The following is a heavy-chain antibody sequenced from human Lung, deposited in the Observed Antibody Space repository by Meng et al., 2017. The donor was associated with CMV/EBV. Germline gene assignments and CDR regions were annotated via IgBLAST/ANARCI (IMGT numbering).Heavy chain of an antibody. D-gene: IGHD1-26*01. CDR3: ASHRYSGTYYPPAWFDP. CDR2: ISSSGSTI. J-gene: IGHJ5*02. V-gene: IGHV3-11*01. Sequence: GGPXRLXCAASGFTFSDYYMSWIRQDPGKGLEWVSYISSSGSTIYYADPVKGRFTISRDNAKNSLYLQMNSLRAEDTAVYYCASHRYSGTYYPPAWFDPWXQGTLVTVSS. CDR1: GFTFSDYY.